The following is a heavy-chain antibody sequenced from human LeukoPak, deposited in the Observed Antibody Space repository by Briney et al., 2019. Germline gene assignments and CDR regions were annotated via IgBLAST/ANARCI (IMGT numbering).Heavy chain of an antibody. CDR1: GYTFTSYD. CDR3: ARGNIVGADDGFDI. Sequence: ASVKVSCKASGYTFTSYDINWVRQATGQGLEWMGWMNPNSGNTGYAQKFQGRVTMTRNTSISTAYMELSSLRSEDTAVYYCARGNIVGADDGFDIWGQGTMVTVSS. D-gene: IGHD1-26*01. CDR2: MNPNSGNT. J-gene: IGHJ3*02. V-gene: IGHV1-8*01.